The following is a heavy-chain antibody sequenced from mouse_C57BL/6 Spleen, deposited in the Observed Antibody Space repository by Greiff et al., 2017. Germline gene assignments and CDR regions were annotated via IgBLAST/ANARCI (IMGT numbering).Heavy chain of an antibody. D-gene: IGHD1-1*01. CDR1: GYTFTSYW. Sequence: VQLQQPGAELVMPGASVKLSCKASGYTFTSYWMHWVKQRPGQGLEWIGEIDPSDSYTNYNQKFKGKSTLTVDKSSSTAYMQLSSLTSEDSAVYYCARGGTTVVAATSLGYWGQGTTLTVSS. CDR2: IDPSDSYT. V-gene: IGHV1-69*01. CDR3: ARGGTTVVAATSLGY. J-gene: IGHJ2*01.